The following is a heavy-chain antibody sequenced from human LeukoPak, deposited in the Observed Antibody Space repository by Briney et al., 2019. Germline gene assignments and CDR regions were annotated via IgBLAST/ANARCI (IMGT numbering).Heavy chain of an antibody. CDR1: GFTFSSYW. J-gene: IGHJ6*03. Sequence: GGSLRLSCAASGFTFSSYWMTWVRQPPGKGLEWVANIKQDGSEINYVDSVKGRFTISRDNAKNSLYLQMNSLRAEDTAVYYCAGAPNYYYMDVWGKGTTVTVSS. CDR3: AGAPNYYYMDV. CDR2: IKQDGSEI. V-gene: IGHV3-7*01.